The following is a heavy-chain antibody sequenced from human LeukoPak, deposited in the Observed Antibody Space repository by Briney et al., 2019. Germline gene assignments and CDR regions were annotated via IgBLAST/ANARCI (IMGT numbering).Heavy chain of an antibody. D-gene: IGHD3-22*01. CDR1: GDSVSRSDSY. Sequence: SETLSLTSSVSGDSVSRSDSYWDWIRQSPGKGLEWIGTIYYSGRTYYSPSLKSRVTMSVDPSNNQFSLNLRSVTAADTAVYYCARRRYYDGSGYLEWGQGTLLSVSS. J-gene: IGHJ1*01. CDR2: IYYSGRT. CDR3: ARRRYYDGSGYLE. V-gene: IGHV4-39*01.